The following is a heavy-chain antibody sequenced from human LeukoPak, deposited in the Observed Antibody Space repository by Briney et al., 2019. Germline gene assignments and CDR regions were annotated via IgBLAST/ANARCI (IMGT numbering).Heavy chain of an antibody. Sequence: PSETLSLTCTVSGGSISSDYWSWIRQSPGKGLEWIGYIYYSGTTSYNPSLKSRVTISLDTSENQFSLKLSSVTAADTAVYYCARGANWGSPDYWGQGTLVTVSS. J-gene: IGHJ4*02. V-gene: IGHV4-59*01. CDR1: GGSISSDY. CDR2: IYYSGTT. D-gene: IGHD7-27*01. CDR3: ARGANWGSPDY.